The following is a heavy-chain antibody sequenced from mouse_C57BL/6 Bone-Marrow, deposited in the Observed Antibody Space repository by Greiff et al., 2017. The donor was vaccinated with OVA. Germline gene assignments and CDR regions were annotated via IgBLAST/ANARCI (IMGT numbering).Heavy chain of an antibody. V-gene: IGHV14-3*01. Sequence: VQLKESVAELVRPGASVKLSCTASGFNIKTTYMHWVKQRPEQGLEWIGRIDPANGNTKYAPKFQGKATITADTSSNTAYLQLSSLTSEDTAIYYCVFYYYGSSYGYFDVWGTGTTVTVSS. D-gene: IGHD1-1*01. J-gene: IGHJ1*03. CDR2: IDPANGNT. CDR3: VFYYYGSSYGYFDV. CDR1: GFNIKTTY.